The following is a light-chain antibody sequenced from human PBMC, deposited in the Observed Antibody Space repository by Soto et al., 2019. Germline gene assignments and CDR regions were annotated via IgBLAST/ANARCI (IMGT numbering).Light chain of an antibody. V-gene: IGLV2-23*01. J-gene: IGLJ2*01. CDR1: SSDVGSYNL. Sequence: QSALTQPASVSGSPGQSITISCTGTSSDVGSYNLVSWHQQHPGKAPKLMIYEGSKRPSGVSNRCSGSKSGNTASLTISGLQAEDEADYYCCSYLHINTLVFGGGTKLTVL. CDR2: EGS. CDR3: CSYLHINTLV.